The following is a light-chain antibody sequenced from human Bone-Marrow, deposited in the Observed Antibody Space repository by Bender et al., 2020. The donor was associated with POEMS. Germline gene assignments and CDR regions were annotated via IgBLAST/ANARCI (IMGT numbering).Light chain of an antibody. J-gene: IGLJ1*01. CDR1: TLGSKY. CDR2: QDN. V-gene: IGLV3-1*01. CDR3: QAWNSSALNV. Sequence: SHELTQPPSVSVSPGQTAYITCPGDTLGSKYVSWYQQRPGQSPVVVMYQDNKRPPGVPERFSGSNSGNTATLTISGTQPMDEADYYCQAWNSSALNVFGTGAKVTVL.